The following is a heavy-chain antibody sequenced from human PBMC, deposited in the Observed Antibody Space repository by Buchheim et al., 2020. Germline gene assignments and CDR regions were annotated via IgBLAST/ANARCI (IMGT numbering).Heavy chain of an antibody. CDR3: AKPPSPLYSSGWRLAPWYFDL. CDR1: GFTFSSYA. J-gene: IGHJ2*01. CDR2: ISGSGGST. D-gene: IGHD6-19*01. Sequence: EVQLLESGGGLVQPGGSLRLSCAASGFTFSSYAMSWVRQAPGKGLEWVSAISGSGGSTYYADSVKGRFTISRDNSKNTLYLQMNSLRAEDTAVYYCAKPPSPLYSSGWRLAPWYFDLWGRGTL. V-gene: IGHV3-23*01.